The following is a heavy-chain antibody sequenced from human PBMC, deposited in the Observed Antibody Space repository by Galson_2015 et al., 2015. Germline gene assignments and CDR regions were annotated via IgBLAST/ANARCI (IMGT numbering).Heavy chain of an antibody. D-gene: IGHD2-21*02. V-gene: IGHV3-43*01. CDR1: GFTFDAYT. CDR2: ISWDSRST. Sequence: SLRLSCAASGFTFDAYTMHWVRQTPGKGLEWVSLISWDSRSTHYADSMKGRFTISRDNSKNSLYLQMNSLRTEDTALYYCAKDIPRCGGDRSNDSFATWGPPTMVPVPS. J-gene: IGHJ3*02. CDR3: AKDIPRCGGDRSNDSFAT.